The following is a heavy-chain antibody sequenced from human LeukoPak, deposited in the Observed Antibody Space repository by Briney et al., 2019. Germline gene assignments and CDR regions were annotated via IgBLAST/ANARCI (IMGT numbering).Heavy chain of an antibody. CDR2: MNPSGST. CDR1: GGSFSGYY. D-gene: IGHD3-22*01. Sequence: SETLSLTCAVYGGSFSGYYWTWVRQTPEKGLEWIGEMNPSGSTNYNPSLKSRVTISVDTSKNQFSLELSSVTAADTAVYYCARGRQDVTMIVVVMTAVSYYLDVWGKGTTVTVS. J-gene: IGHJ6*03. V-gene: IGHV4-34*01. CDR3: ARGRQDVTMIVVVMTAVSYYLDV.